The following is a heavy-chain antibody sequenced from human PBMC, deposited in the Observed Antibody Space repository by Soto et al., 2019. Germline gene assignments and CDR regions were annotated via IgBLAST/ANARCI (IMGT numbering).Heavy chain of an antibody. D-gene: IGHD3-10*01. CDR1: GFTFSRYA. Sequence: GGSLRLSCAASGFTFSRYAIHRVRQAPGKGLEWVAVISRDGSNKYYVDSVKGRFTISRDNSKNTLYLQMNSLRDEDTAVYYCARSRNSAVADSFDFWGQGTLVTVSS. CDR2: ISRDGSNK. CDR3: ARSRNSAVADSFDF. V-gene: IGHV3-30*04. J-gene: IGHJ4*02.